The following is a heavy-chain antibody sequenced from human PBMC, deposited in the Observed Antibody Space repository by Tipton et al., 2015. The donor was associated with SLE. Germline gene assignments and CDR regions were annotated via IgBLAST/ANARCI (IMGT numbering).Heavy chain of an antibody. CDR1: GGSISSYY. J-gene: IGHJ6*02. Sequence: TLSLTCTVSGGSISSYYWSWIRQPPGKGLEWIGYIYYSGSTNYNPSLKSRVTISVDTSKNLISLRLSSATAADTAVYYCARDYDDPRGYYYYGMDLWGQGTTVTVSS. V-gene: IGHV4-59*01. CDR3: ARDYDDPRGYYYYGMDL. D-gene: IGHD4-17*01. CDR2: IYYSGST.